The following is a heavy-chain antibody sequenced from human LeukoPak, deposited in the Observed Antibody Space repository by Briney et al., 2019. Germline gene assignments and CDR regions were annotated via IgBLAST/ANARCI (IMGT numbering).Heavy chain of an antibody. Sequence: GGSLRLSCAASGFTFIDYDMHWVRQGIGKGLEWVSAIGIRGDTHYSGSVKGRFTISRENAESSLYLQMSSLRDEDTAVYYCISDLCGRDDQWGRGTLVTVSS. D-gene: IGHD1-1*01. CDR3: ISDLCGRDDQ. CDR2: IGIRGDT. J-gene: IGHJ5*02. V-gene: IGHV3-13*01. CDR1: GFTFIDYD.